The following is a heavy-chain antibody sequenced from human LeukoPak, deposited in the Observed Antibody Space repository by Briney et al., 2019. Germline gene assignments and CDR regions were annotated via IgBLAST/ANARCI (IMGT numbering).Heavy chain of an antibody. Sequence: GGSLRLSCAASGFTFSSYQMSWVRQAPGKGLERVANIKEDGNEKYYMDSVKGRFTISRDNAKNSLFLQMNGLRAEDSALYYCARDTDGSLDYWGQGTLVTVSS. D-gene: IGHD5-24*01. CDR3: ARDTDGSLDY. CDR1: GFTFSSYQ. V-gene: IGHV3-7*01. J-gene: IGHJ4*02. CDR2: IKEDGNEK.